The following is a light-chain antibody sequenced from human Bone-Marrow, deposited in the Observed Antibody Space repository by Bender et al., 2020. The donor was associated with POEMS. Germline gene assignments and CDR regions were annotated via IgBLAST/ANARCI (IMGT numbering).Light chain of an antibody. J-gene: IGLJ2*01. CDR1: SSDVGTYDL. V-gene: IGLV2-23*02. CDR2: EVS. Sequence: QSALTQPASVSGSPGQSITISCTGTSSDVGTYDLVSWYQHHSGKAPKLIIYEVSQRPSGVSDRFTASKSGNAASLTVSGLQAEDEAEYYSCTYARTSTQLVVGGGNRLTVL. CDR3: CTYARTSTQLV.